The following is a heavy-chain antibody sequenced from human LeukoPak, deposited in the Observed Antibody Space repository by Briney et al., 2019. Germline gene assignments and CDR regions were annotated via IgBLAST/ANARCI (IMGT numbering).Heavy chain of an antibody. D-gene: IGHD6-19*01. V-gene: IGHV3-43D*03. Sequence: GGSLRLSCEASGFTFDDYAMHWVRQTPEKGLEWLGLITWNGFSTYYADSVRGRFTISRDNSKNSLYLQMNSLSTDDTALYYCAKDYGYSNDWYLIDYWGQGTLVTVSS. CDR1: GFTFDDYA. CDR3: AKDYGYSNDWYLIDY. J-gene: IGHJ4*02. CDR2: ITWNGFST.